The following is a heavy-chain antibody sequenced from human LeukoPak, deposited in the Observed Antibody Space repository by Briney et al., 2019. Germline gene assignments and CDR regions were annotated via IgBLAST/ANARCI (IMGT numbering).Heavy chain of an antibody. D-gene: IGHD4-11*01. CDR2: IYRGGNI. Sequence: GGSLRLSCVASGFTVNSRYMTWIRQTPGKGLDWVSLIYRGGNIYYGDSVRGRFTMSRDIFQNVLFLERNTLRAEDTAVYYCAAGGVTSERHAFEMSGHGTVVTVSS. CDR1: GFTVNSRY. CDR3: AAGGVTSERHAFEM. J-gene: IGHJ3*02. V-gene: IGHV3-53*01.